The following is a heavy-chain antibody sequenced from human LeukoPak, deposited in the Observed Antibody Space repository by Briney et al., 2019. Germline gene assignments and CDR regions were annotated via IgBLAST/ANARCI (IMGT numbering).Heavy chain of an antibody. Sequence: ASVKVSCKASGYTFTSYYMHWVRQAPGQGLEWMGIINPSGGSTSYAQKFQGRVTMTRDTSTSTVYMELSSLRSEDTAVYYCARVRGIVATRGYYFDYWGQGILVTVSS. CDR1: GYTFTSYY. V-gene: IGHV1-46*01. J-gene: IGHJ4*02. CDR2: INPSGGST. CDR3: ARVRGIVATRGYYFDY. D-gene: IGHD5-12*01.